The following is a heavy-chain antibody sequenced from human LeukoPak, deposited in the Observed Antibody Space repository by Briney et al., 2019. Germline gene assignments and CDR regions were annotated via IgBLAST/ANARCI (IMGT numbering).Heavy chain of an antibody. D-gene: IGHD4-17*01. J-gene: IGHJ6*02. Sequence: SETLSLTCTVSGGSISSYYWSWIRQPPGKGLEWIGYIYYSGSTNYNPSLKSRVTISVDTSKNQFSLKLSSVTAADTAVYYCARGTVPYYYYYGMVVWGQGTTVTVSS. CDR1: GGSISSYY. CDR2: IYYSGST. CDR3: ARGTVPYYYYYGMVV. V-gene: IGHV4-59*01.